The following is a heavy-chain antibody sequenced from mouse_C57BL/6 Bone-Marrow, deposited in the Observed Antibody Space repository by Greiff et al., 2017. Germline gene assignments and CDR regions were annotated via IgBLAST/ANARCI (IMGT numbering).Heavy chain of an antibody. CDR1: GYSFTGYY. CDR3: AMKGYGNYPYYFDY. J-gene: IGHJ2*01. D-gene: IGHD2-1*01. CDR2: INPSTGGT. Sequence: VQLKQSGPELVKPGASVKISCKASGYSFTGYYMNWVKQSPEKSLEWIGEINPSTGGTTYNQKFKAKATLTVDKSSSTAYMQLKSLTSEDSAVYYCAMKGYGNYPYYFDYWGQGTTLTVSS. V-gene: IGHV1-42*01.